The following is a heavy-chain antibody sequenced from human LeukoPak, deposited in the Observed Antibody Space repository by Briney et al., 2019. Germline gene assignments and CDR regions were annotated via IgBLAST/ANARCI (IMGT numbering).Heavy chain of an antibody. CDR3: AAVGGLGVYAFDI. CDR2: IVVGSGNT. CDR1: GFTFTSSA. Sequence: SVKVSCKASGFTFTSSAVRWVRQARGQRLEWIGWIVVGSGNTNYAQKFQERVTTTRDMSTSTAYMELSSLRSEDTAVYYCAAVGGLGVYAFDIWGQGTMVTVSS. V-gene: IGHV1-58*01. D-gene: IGHD3-3*01. J-gene: IGHJ3*02.